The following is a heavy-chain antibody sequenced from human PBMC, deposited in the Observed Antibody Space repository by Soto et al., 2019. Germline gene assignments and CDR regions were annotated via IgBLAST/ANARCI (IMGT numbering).Heavy chain of an antibody. J-gene: IGHJ6*04. CDR3: ARDGSLYGDNAPSRVYYYGMDV. D-gene: IGHD4-17*01. Sequence: LSLTCTVSGGSISSYYWSWIRQPAGKGLEWIGRIYTSGSTNYNPSLKSRVTMSVDTSKNQFSLKLSSVTAADTAVYYCARDGSLYGDNAPSRVYYYGMDVWVEGSTVTVCS. CDR2: IYTSGST. V-gene: IGHV4-4*07. CDR1: GGSISSYY.